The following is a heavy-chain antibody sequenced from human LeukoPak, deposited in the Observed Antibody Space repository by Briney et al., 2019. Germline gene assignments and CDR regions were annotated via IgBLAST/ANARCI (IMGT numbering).Heavy chain of an antibody. D-gene: IGHD1-26*01. V-gene: IGHV4-59*08. CDR1: GGPISVYH. CDR2: LYDTGIT. J-gene: IGHJ3*02. CDR3: AKGGMGSEATTADGAFDI. Sequence: PSETLSLTCTVSGGPISVYHWSWIRQPPGKGLEWIGYLYDTGITNYSPSLKSRVTISVDTSNNQISLKLTSVTAADTAIYFCAKGGMGSEATTADGAFDIWGQGTTVTVSS.